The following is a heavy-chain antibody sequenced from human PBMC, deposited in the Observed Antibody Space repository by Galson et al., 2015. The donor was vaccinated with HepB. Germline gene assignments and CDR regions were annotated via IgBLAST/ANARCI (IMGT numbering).Heavy chain of an antibody. J-gene: IGHJ3*02. CDR2: IKQDGSEK. CDR1: GFTFSSYW. V-gene: IGHV3-7*03. D-gene: IGHD3-9*01. Sequence: SLRLSCAASGFTFSSYWMSWVRQAPGKGLEWVANIKQDGSEKYYVDSVKGRFTISRDNAKNSLYLQMNSLRAEDTAVYYCARVWGFGVLRYFDWLLFGSFRDGAFDIWGQGTMVTVSS. CDR3: ARVWGFGVLRYFDWLLFGSFRDGAFDI.